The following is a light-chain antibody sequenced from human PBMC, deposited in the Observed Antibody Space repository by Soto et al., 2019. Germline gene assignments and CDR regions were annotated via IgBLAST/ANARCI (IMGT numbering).Light chain of an antibody. Sequence: QSVLTQPPSASGTPGNRVTISCSGISSNIGTNTVDWYQHLPGTAPKLLIYYNNQRPSGVPDRFSGSKSGTSASLAISGLQSEDEADYYCAAWDDSLNGWVFGGGTKLTVL. V-gene: IGLV1-44*01. CDR2: YNN. CDR1: SSNIGTNT. J-gene: IGLJ3*02. CDR3: AAWDDSLNGWV.